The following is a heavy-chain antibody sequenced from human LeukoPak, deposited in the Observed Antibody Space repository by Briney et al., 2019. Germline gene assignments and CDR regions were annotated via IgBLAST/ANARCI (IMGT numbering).Heavy chain of an antibody. CDR1: GGSISSYY. Sequence: PSETLSLTCTVSGGSISSYYWSWIRQPPGKGLEWIGYIYYSGSTNYNPSLKSRVTISVDTSKNQFSLKLSSVTAADTAVYYCARWDSSSWYKYYYFDFWGQGTLVTVSS. CDR2: IYYSGST. CDR3: ARWDSSSWYKYYYFDF. D-gene: IGHD6-13*01. J-gene: IGHJ4*02. V-gene: IGHV4-59*08.